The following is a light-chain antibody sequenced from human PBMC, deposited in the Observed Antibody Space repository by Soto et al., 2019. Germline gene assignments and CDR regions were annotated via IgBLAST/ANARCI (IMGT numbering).Light chain of an antibody. V-gene: IGKV3-20*01. J-gene: IGKJ2*01. CDR3: QQYGSSPG. CDR1: QSVSSSY. Sequence: EIVLTQSPGTLSLSPGERATLSCRASQSVSSSYLAWYQQKPGQAPRLLIYGASSRATGIPDRFSGSGSGTDFTLTISRLEPEDFAVYYCQQYGSSPGFGQRTKLEIK. CDR2: GAS.